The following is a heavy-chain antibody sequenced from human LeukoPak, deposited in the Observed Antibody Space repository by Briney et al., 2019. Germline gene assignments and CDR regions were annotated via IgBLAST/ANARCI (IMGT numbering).Heavy chain of an antibody. CDR2: IKQDGSEK. Sequence: GGSLRLSWAASGFTFSSYWMSWVRQAPGKGLEWVANIKQDGSEKYYVDSVKGRFTISRDNAKNSLYLQMNSLRAEDTAVYYCARVGCSGGSCIDYWGQGTLVTVSS. D-gene: IGHD2-15*01. J-gene: IGHJ4*02. CDR3: ARVGCSGGSCIDY. CDR1: GFTFSSYW. V-gene: IGHV3-7*01.